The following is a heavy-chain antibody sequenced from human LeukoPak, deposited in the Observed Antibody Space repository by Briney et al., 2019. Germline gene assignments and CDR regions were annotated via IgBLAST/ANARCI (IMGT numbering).Heavy chain of an antibody. CDR2: IYWSDDK. J-gene: IGHJ4*02. V-gene: IGHV2-5*01. CDR3: AHRGGGSFDY. CDR1: GFSLSTTGVA. D-gene: IGHD5-12*01. Sequence: VSGPTLLKPTQTLTLTCAFSGFSLSTTGVAVGWIRQPPGKALEWLSLIYWSDDKRYSPSLKSRLTITKDTSKNQVVLTVTNMDPVDTATYYCAHRGGGSFDYWGQGTLVTVSS.